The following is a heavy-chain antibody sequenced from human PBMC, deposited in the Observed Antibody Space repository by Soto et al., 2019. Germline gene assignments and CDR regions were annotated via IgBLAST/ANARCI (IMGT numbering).Heavy chain of an antibody. D-gene: IGHD3-3*01. CDR3: ARNGSYYVFWSGYYFGGGMDV. CDR1: GGSFSGYY. V-gene: IGHV4-34*01. J-gene: IGHJ6*02. CDR2: INHSGST. Sequence: QVQLQQWGAGLLKPSETLSLTCAVYGGSFSGYYWSWIRQPPGKGLEWIGEINHSGSTNYNPSLKSQVIISVDTYKNQFSLKLSSVTAADTAVYYCARNGSYYVFWSGYYFGGGMDVWGQGTTVTVSS.